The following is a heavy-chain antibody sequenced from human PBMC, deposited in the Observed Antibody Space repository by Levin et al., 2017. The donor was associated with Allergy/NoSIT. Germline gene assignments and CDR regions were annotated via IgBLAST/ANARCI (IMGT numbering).Heavy chain of an antibody. J-gene: IGHJ4*02. V-gene: IGHV4-34*01. Sequence: SETLSLTCAAYGGPFSDYYWSWIRQSPGKGLEWIGEINHSGSTNYNPSLKSRVTISVDTSKNQFSLKLSSVTAADTAVYYCARGRKLRFLEWLYRFDYWGQGTLVTVSS. CDR2: INHSGST. CDR1: GGPFSDYY. D-gene: IGHD3-3*01. CDR3: ARGRKLRFLEWLYRFDY.